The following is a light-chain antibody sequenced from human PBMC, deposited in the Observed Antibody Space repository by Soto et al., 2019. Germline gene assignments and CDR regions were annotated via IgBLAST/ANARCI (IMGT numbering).Light chain of an antibody. CDR2: WAS. V-gene: IGKV4-1*01. J-gene: IGKJ4*01. CDR3: QQYFSTPRLT. Sequence: DIVMTQSPDSLAVSLGERATINCKSSQSVLYSSNNKNYLAWYQQKPRQPPKLLIYWASTRESGVPDRFSGSGSGTDFTLTISSLQAEDVGVYYCQQYFSTPRLTFGGGTKVEIK. CDR1: QSVLYSSNNKNY.